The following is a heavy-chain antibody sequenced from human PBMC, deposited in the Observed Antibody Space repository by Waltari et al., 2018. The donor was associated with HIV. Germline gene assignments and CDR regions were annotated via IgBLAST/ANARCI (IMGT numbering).Heavy chain of an antibody. CDR1: GDNLSNDRAA. V-gene: IGHV6-1*01. CDR2: AYFRAKWFN. CDR3: VRDGPHDGYIGYFDY. Sequence: QVQLQQSGPGLVRPSQTLSLTCAISGDNLSNDRAAWNWSRQSPSRGLEWLGRAYFRAKWFNEYDGSVSGRIIINPDTSKNQFSRQLNSLTPDDTAVYFCVRDGPHDGYIGYFDYWGQGSLVTVSS. J-gene: IGHJ4*02. D-gene: IGHD2-21*01.